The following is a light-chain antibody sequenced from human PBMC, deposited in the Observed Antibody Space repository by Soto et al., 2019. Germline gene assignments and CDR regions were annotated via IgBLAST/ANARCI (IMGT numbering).Light chain of an antibody. CDR3: QQYYSTMYT. V-gene: IGKV4-1*01. CDR1: QSVLYSSNNKNY. J-gene: IGKJ2*01. Sequence: DIVMTQSPDSLAVSLGERATINCKSSQSVLYSSNNKNYLAWYQQKPGQPPKLLVYWASTRESGVPDRFSGSGSGNDFTLTISSLQAEDVAVYYCQQYYSTMYTFGQGTKLEIK. CDR2: WAS.